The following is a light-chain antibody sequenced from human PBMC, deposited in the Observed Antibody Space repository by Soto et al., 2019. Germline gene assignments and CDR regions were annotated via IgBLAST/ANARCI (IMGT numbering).Light chain of an antibody. CDR3: CSYAGSYTLV. CDR1: SSDIGGYNF. J-gene: IGLJ2*01. CDR2: DVS. V-gene: IGLV2-11*01. Sequence: QSALTQPRSVSGSPGQSVTISCTGTSSDIGGYNFVSWYQQHPGKAPKVMLYDVSKRPSGVPDRFSCSKSGNTASLTISGLQADDEADYYCCSYAGSYTLVFGGGTKLTVL.